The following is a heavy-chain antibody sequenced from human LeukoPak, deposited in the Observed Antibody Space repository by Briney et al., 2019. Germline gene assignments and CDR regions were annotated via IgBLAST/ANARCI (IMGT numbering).Heavy chain of an antibody. V-gene: IGHV4-39*07. Sequence: PSETLSLTCTVSGGSISSSSYYWGWLRQAPGKERGWNRSIYCSASTYSNPSLKSRATISVDPSKNQFSLKLSSVTAADTPVYYCARAGRGSYDSTCWFDLWGQGTLVTVSS. CDR2: IYCSAST. J-gene: IGHJ5*02. CDR3: ARAGRGSYDSTCWFDL. D-gene: IGHD1-26*01. CDR1: GGSISSSSYY.